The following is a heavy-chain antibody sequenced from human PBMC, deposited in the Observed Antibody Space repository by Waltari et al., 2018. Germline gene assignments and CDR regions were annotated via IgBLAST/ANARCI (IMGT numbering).Heavy chain of an antibody. D-gene: IGHD6-19*01. Sequence: EVQLVESGGGLVQPGGSLRLACAASGFSFGSDSMNWVRQPPGKGLEWVLFISNSSNIKHYADSVKGRFNVSRDNAKNTLYLQMDSRRAEDTAVYYCARGIAVASQGVLWGQGTLATVSS. V-gene: IGHV3-48*01. CDR1: GFSFGSDS. J-gene: IGHJ4*02. CDR2: ISNSSNIK. CDR3: ARGIAVASQGVL.